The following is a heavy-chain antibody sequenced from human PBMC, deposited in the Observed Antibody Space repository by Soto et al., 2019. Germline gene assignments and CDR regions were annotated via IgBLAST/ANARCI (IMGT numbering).Heavy chain of an antibody. CDR1: GYTFTGYY. D-gene: IGHD3-3*01. Sequence: VQLVQSGAEVKKPGASVKVSCKASGYTFTGYYMHWVRQAPGQGLEWMGWIKPNSGGTNYAQKFQGWVTMTRDTSISTAYMELSRLRSDDTAVYYCARDPRNIDFWSGLDYYYYGMDVWGQGTTVTVSS. CDR3: ARDPRNIDFWSGLDYYYYGMDV. J-gene: IGHJ6*02. V-gene: IGHV1-2*04. CDR2: IKPNSGGT.